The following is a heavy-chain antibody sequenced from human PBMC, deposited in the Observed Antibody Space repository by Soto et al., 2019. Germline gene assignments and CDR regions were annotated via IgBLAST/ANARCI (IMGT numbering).Heavy chain of an antibody. CDR2: IDPSQPYI. CDR1: GYSFTSLC. J-gene: IGHJ6*02. Sequence: GESLKTSSKGSGYSFTSLCISWVRQMPGKGLEWMGKIDPSQPYINYSPSFQGNVTISADKYISTAYLQWGSLTASDTARNYGGSPSRRDGYNYYDYGIDVWGQGSPVTVS. D-gene: IGHD5-12*01. CDR3: GSPSRRDGYNYYDYGIDV. V-gene: IGHV5-10-1*01.